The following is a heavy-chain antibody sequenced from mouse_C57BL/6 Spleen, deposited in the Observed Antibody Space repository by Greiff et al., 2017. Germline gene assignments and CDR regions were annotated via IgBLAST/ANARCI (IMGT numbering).Heavy chain of an antibody. Sequence: VQLQESGPELVKPGASVKISCKASGYAFSSSWMNWVKQRPGKGLEWIGRIYPGDGDTNYNGKFKGKATLTADKSSSTAYMQLSSLTSEDSAVYFCARRPYYGSSYEDYWGQGTTLTVSS. V-gene: IGHV1-82*01. D-gene: IGHD1-1*01. J-gene: IGHJ2*01. CDR1: GYAFSSSW. CDR2: IYPGDGDT. CDR3: ARRPYYGSSYEDY.